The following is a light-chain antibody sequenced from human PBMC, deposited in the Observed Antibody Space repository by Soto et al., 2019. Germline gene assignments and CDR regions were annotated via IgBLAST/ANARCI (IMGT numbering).Light chain of an antibody. V-gene: IGKV1-5*03. CDR3: QQYNDNWT. CDR2: KAS. Sequence: DIQMTQSPSTLSASVGDRVTITCRASQSISSWLAWHQQKPGKAPRLLIYKASNLEIGVPSRFSGSGSGTEFTFTFTSLQPDDSATYYCQQYNDNWTFGQGTKVDIK. J-gene: IGKJ1*01. CDR1: QSISSW.